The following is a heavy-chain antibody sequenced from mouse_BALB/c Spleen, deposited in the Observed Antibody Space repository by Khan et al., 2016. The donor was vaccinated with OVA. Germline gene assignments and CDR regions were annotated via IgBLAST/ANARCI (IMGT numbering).Heavy chain of an antibody. Sequence: VQLQQSGAELVNPGASVRLSCTASAFNIQDTYMHWVNQRPAQGLEWVGRIDPANGNTKYDPKFQGRATITADTSSNTAYLLLSSLTSEDTAVFYCASLAYYGSYGYAMDYWGQGTSVTVSS. V-gene: IGHV14-3*02. J-gene: IGHJ4*01. D-gene: IGHD2-10*01. CDR1: AFNIQDTY. CDR3: ASLAYYGSYGYAMDY. CDR2: IDPANGNT.